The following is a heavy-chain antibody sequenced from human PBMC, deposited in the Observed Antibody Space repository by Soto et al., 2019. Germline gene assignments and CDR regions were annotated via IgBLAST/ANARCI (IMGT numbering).Heavy chain of an antibody. CDR1: GGTFSSYA. V-gene: IGHV1-69*12. CDR2: IIPIFGTA. CDR3: ARHVPAAGYYYGMDV. Sequence: QVQLVQSGAEVKKPGSSVKVSCKASGGTFSSYAISWVRQARGQGLEWMGGIIPIFGTANYAQKFQGRVTITADESTSTAYMELSSLRPEDTAVYYCARHVPAAGYYYGMDVWGQGTTVTVSS. J-gene: IGHJ6*02. D-gene: IGHD2-2*01.